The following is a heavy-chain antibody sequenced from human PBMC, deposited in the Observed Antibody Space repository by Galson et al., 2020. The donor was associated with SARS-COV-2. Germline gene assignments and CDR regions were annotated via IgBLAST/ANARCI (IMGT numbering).Heavy chain of an antibody. D-gene: IGHD6-19*01. CDR2: INPNSGGT. V-gene: IGHV1-2*02. CDR3: ASGVAVALSLWGWFDP. Sequence: ASVKVSCKASGYTFTGYYMHWVRQAPGQGLEWMGWINPNSGGTNYAQKFQGRVTMTRDTSISTAYMELSRLRSDDTAVYYCASGVAVALSLWGWFDPWGQGTLVTVSS. CDR1: GYTFTGYY. J-gene: IGHJ5*02.